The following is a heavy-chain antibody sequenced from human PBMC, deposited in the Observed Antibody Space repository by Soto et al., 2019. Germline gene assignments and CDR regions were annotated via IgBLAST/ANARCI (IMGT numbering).Heavy chain of an antibody. V-gene: IGHV1-2*04. CDR3: ARRTGTIFGVGRALGAFDI. Sequence: GASVKVSCKASGYTFTGYYMHWVRQAPGQGLEWMGWINPNSGGTNYAQKFRGWVTMTRDTSISTAYMELSRLRSDDTAVYYCARRTGTIFGVGRALGAFDIWGQGTMVTVSS. CDR1: GYTFTGYY. D-gene: IGHD3-3*01. J-gene: IGHJ3*02. CDR2: INPNSGGT.